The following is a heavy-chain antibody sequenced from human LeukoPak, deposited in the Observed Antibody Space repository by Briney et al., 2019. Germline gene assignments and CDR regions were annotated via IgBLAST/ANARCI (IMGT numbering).Heavy chain of an antibody. D-gene: IGHD3-9*01. CDR3: ARTHDRGYFDY. J-gene: IGHJ4*02. CDR2: IKQDGSEK. CDR1: GFTFINYW. Sequence: PGGSLRPSCAASGFTFINYWMSWVRQAPGKGLEWVANIKQDGSEKYYVDSVKGRFTISRDNAKNSLFLQMNSLRAEDTAVYYCARTHDRGYFDYWGQGILVTVSS. V-gene: IGHV3-7*04.